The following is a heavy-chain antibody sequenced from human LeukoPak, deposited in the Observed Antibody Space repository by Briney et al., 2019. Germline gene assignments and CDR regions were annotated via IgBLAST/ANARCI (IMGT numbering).Heavy chain of an antibody. J-gene: IGHJ4*02. V-gene: IGHV3-30*18. Sequence: AGGSLRLSCAASGFTFSSYGMHWVRQAPGKGLEWVAVISYDGSNKYYADSVKGRFTISRDNSKNTLYLQMNSLRAEDTAVYYCAKYSSSSPGYWGQGTLVTVSS. D-gene: IGHD6-13*01. CDR3: AKYSSSSPGY. CDR2: ISYDGSNK. CDR1: GFTFSSYG.